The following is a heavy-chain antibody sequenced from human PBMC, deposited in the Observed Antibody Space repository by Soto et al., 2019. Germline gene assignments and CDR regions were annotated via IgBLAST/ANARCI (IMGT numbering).Heavy chain of an antibody. CDR1: GGIFTNNA. CDR2: VIPLFDTA. D-gene: IGHD5-18*01. CDR3: ATGGHNDGYNSYHGMDV. V-gene: IGHV1-69*01. Sequence: QVQVVQSGAEVKKPGSSVKVSCKVSGGIFTNNAISWVRQAPGQGLEWLGGVIPLFDTAYYAQTFRGRLRISADGATTTAYMELSGLTSADTAVYFCATGGHNDGYNSYHGMDVWGKGTTVTVSA. J-gene: IGHJ6*04.